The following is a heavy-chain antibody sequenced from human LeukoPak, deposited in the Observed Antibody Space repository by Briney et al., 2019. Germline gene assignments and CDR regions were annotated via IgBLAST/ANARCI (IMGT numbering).Heavy chain of an antibody. J-gene: IGHJ5*02. V-gene: IGHV4-39*07. Sequence: SETLSLTCTVSGGSISSGDYYWSWIRQHPGKGLEWIGEIYHSGSTNYNPSLKGRVTISVDKSENQFSLKLSSVTAADTAVYYCARLKRGLAPRDWFDPWGQGTLVTVSS. CDR2: IYHSGST. CDR3: ARLKRGLAPRDWFDP. D-gene: IGHD1-1*01. CDR1: GGSISSGDYY.